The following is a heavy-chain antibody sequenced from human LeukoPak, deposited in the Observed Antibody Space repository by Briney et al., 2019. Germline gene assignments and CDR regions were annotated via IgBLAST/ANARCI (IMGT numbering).Heavy chain of an antibody. CDR2: ISWSSGII. D-gene: IGHD3-3*01. V-gene: IGHV3-9*01. Sequence: PGGSLRLSCAASGFTLSSNGMNWVRQAPGKGLEWVSGISWSSGIIGYADSVKGRFTISRDNAKNSLYLQMESLRAEDTAVYYCAKDTGSPADAITMEDNAFDIWGQGTMVTVSS. CDR1: GFTLSSNG. CDR3: AKDTGSPADAITMEDNAFDI. J-gene: IGHJ3*02.